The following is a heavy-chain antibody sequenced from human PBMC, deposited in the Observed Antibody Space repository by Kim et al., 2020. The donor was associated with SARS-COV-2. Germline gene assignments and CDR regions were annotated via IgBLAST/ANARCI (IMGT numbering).Heavy chain of an antibody. J-gene: IGHJ4*02. V-gene: IGHV4-59*08. CDR2: IYYSGST. CDR1: GGSISSNY. CDR3: ARHGGSGRLDH. Sequence: SETLSLTCTVSGGSISSNYWSWVRQPPGKGLEWIGYIYYSGSTNYNPALKSRVTISVDTSKNQFSLKLSSVTAADTALYYCARHGGSGRLDHWGQGTLVTVSS.